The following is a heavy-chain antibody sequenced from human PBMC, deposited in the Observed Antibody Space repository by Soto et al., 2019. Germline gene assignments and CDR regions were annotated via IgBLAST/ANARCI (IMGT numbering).Heavy chain of an antibody. Sequence: SETLSLTCTVSGGSLSGDYWSWIRQSPGKGLEWIGYTANTNYNPSLKSRVTISVDTSKNQFSLKLSSVTAADTAVYYCARDVGYCISTSCYSWFDPWGQGTLVTVSS. D-gene: IGHD2-2*02. V-gene: IGHV4-59*01. CDR2: TANT. CDR1: GGSLSGDY. J-gene: IGHJ5*02. CDR3: ARDVGYCISTSCYSWFDP.